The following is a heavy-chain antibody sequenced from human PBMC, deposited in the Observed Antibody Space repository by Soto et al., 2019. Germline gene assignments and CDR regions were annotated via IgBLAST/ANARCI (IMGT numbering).Heavy chain of an antibody. CDR3: ARPQDDILTGYGNWFDP. V-gene: IGHV1-18*01. D-gene: IGHD3-9*01. CDR1: GYTFTSYG. J-gene: IGHJ5*02. CDR2: ISAYNGNT. Sequence: ASVKVSCKASGYTFTSYGISWVRQAPGQGLEWMGWISAYNGNTNYAQKLQGRVTMTTDTSTSTAYMELRSLRSDDTAVYYCARPQDDILTGYGNWFDPWGQGTLITVSS.